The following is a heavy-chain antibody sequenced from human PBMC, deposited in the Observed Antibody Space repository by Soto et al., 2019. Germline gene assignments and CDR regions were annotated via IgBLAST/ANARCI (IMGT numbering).Heavy chain of an antibody. V-gene: IGHV3-30*18. CDR3: AKDGYSKEPYYYYGMDV. J-gene: IGHJ6*02. CDR2: ISYDGSNK. Sequence: QVQLVESGGGVVQPGRSLRLSCAASGFTFSSYGMHWVRQAPGKGLEWVAVISYDGSNKYYADSVKGRFTISRDNSKNTRYLQMNSLSAEDTAVYYCAKDGYSKEPYYYYGMDVWGQGTTVTVSS. D-gene: IGHD4-4*01. CDR1: GFTFSSYG.